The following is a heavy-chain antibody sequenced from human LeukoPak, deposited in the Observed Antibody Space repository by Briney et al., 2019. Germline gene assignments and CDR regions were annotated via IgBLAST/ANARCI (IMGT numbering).Heavy chain of an antibody. Sequence: ASVNVSCKAYGYSFIVQYMHWMRQAPGQGLEWMGWINPKNGDTNYAQKFQGRVTLTRDTSISTAYMELGGLRTDDTAVYFCTRRMTTIVNNYFDPWGQGTLVIVSS. D-gene: IGHD3-22*01. CDR1: GYSFIVQY. CDR2: INPKNGDT. CDR3: TRRMTTIVNNYFDP. V-gene: IGHV1-2*02. J-gene: IGHJ5*02.